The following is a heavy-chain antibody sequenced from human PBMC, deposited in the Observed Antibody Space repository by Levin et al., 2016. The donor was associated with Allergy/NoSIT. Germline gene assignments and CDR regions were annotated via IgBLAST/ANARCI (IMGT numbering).Heavy chain of an antibody. CDR2: INWNGGST. CDR3: ARDGRDGDVWYYGMDV. J-gene: IGHJ6*02. Sequence: VRQAPGKGLEWVSGINWNGGSTGYADSVKGRFTISRDNAKNSLYLQMNSLRAEDTALYHCARDGRDGDVWYYGMDVWGQGTTVTVSS. V-gene: IGHV3-20*01. D-gene: IGHD4-17*01.